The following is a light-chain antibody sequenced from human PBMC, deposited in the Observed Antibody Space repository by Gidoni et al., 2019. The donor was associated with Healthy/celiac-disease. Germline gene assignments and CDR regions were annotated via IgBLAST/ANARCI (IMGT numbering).Light chain of an antibody. V-gene: IGKV1-5*01. CDR1: QSISSW. CDR3: QQYNSYYMYT. CDR2: DAS. J-gene: IGKJ2*01. Sequence: DIQMTQSPSTLSASVGDRVTITCRASQSISSWLAWYQQKPGKAPKLLIYDASSLESGVPSRFSGSGSGTEFTLTISSLQPDDFETYYCQQYNSYYMYTFGQGPSWRSN.